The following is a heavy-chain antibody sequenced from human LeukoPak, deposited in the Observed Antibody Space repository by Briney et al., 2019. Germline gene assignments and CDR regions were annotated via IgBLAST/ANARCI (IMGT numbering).Heavy chain of an antibody. CDR3: AKGTGYSYGFFYYGMDV. J-gene: IGHJ6*02. Sequence: SGGSLRLSCAASGFTFSSYGMHWVRQAPGKGLEWVAVISYDGSNKYYADSVKGRFTISRDNSKNTLYLQMNGLRAEDTAVYYCAKGTGYSYGFFYYGMDVWGQGTTVTVSS. CDR2: ISYDGSNK. CDR1: GFTFSSYG. V-gene: IGHV3-30*18. D-gene: IGHD5-18*01.